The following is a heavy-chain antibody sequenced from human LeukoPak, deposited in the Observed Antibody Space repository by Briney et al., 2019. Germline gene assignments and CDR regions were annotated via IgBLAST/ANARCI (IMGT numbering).Heavy chain of an antibody. CDR3: AATPFGVVAAGTSFDY. CDR1: GGSISSSSYY. J-gene: IGHJ4*02. Sequence: SETLSLTCTVSGGSISSSSYYWGWIRQPPGKGLEWIGSIYYSGSTYYNPSLKSRVTISVDTSKNQFSLKLSSVTAADTAVYYCAATPFGVVAAGTSFDYWGQGTLVTVSS. CDR2: IYYSGST. V-gene: IGHV4-39*01. D-gene: IGHD2-15*01.